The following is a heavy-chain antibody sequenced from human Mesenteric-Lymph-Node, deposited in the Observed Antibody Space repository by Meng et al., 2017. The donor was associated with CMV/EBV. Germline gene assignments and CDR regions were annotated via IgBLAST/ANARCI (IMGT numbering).Heavy chain of an antibody. D-gene: IGHD6-19*01. CDR3: AKSQIAVTGTTTIRYYYYGMDV. V-gene: IGHV3-9*01. Sequence: GGSLKISCAASGFTFDDYAMHWVRQAPGKGLEWVSGISWNSGSTGYADSVKGRFTISRDNAKNSLYLQMNSLKTEDTALYYCAKSQIAVTGTTTIRYYYYGMDVWGQGTTVTVSS. J-gene: IGHJ6*02. CDR2: ISWNSGST. CDR1: GFTFDDYA.